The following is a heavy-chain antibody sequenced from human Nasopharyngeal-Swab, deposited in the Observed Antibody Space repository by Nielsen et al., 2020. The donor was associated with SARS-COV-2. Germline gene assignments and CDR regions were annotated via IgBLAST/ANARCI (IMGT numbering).Heavy chain of an antibody. V-gene: IGHV1-69*01. Sequence: WVRQAPGQGLEWMGGSIPIFGTTDYAQKFQGTVTITADESTSTVYMELNSLRFEDTAVYYCAKGVRYFDFLPPNTYYYYGLDLWGQGTTVTVSS. CDR3: AKGVRYFDFLPPNTYYYYGLDL. J-gene: IGHJ6*02. CDR2: SIPIFGTT. D-gene: IGHD3-9*01.